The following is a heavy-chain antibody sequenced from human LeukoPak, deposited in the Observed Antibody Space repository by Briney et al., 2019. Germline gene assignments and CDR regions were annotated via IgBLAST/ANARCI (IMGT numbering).Heavy chain of an antibody. Sequence: GGSLRLSCAASGFIFSFSPWHWVRQAQGKGRVWVSRISSEGSSTTYADSVKGRFTISRDNAKDTLYLQMNSLRAEDTAVYYCARGENTYIDYWGQGTLVTVSS. V-gene: IGHV3-74*01. CDR1: GFIFSFSP. CDR3: ARGENTYIDY. CDR2: ISSEGSST. D-gene: IGHD3-16*01. J-gene: IGHJ4*02.